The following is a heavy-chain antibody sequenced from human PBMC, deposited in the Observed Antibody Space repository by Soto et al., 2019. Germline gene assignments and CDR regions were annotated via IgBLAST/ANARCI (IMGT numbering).Heavy chain of an antibody. J-gene: IGHJ4*02. CDR1: GFSLSNARMG. V-gene: IGHV2-26*01. Sequence: SGPTLVNPTETLTLTCTVSGFSLSNARMGVSWIRQPPGKALEWLAHIFSNDEKSYSTSLKSRLTISKGTSKSQVVFTMTNMDPVDTATYYCARSNDYYDSSGVFLYWGQETLVTVSS. D-gene: IGHD3-22*01. CDR3: ARSNDYYDSSGVFLY. CDR2: IFSNDEK.